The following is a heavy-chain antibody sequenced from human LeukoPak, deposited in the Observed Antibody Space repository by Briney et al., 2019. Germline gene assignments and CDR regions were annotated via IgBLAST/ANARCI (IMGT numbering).Heavy chain of an antibody. CDR1: GFTFSSYA. Sequence: PGGSLRLSCAASGFTFSSYAMHWVRQAPGKGLEWVAVISYDGSNKYYADSVKGRFTISRDNSKNTLYLQMNSLRAEDTAVYYCARGSMVVVPAAKSLVFDYWGQGTLVTVPS. J-gene: IGHJ4*02. D-gene: IGHD2-2*01. CDR3: ARGSMVVVPAAKSLVFDY. CDR2: ISYDGSNK. V-gene: IGHV3-30-3*01.